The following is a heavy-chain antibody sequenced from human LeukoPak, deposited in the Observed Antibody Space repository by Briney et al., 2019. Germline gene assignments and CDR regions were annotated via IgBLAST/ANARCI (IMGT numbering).Heavy chain of an antibody. J-gene: IGHJ6*03. V-gene: IGHV1-46*01. CDR2: INPSGGST. D-gene: IGHD6-19*01. CDR3: ARDLSVATNYYYYYMDV. CDR1: GYTFTSYY. Sequence: ASVKVSCKASGYTFTSYYMHWVRQAPGQGLEWMGIINPSGGSTSYAQKFQGRVTMTTDTPTSTAYMELRSLRSDDTAVYYCARDLSVATNYYYYYMDVWGKGTTVTVSS.